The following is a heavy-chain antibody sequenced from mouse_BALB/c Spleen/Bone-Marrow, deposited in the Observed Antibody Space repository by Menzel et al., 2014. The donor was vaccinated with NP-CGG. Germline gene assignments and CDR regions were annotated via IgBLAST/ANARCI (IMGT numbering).Heavy chain of an antibody. V-gene: IGHV5-12-2*01. CDR3: ARHRRYDVWFAY. D-gene: IGHD2-14*01. CDR2: ISNGGGST. CDR1: GFTFSSYT. J-gene: IGHJ3*01. Sequence: DVMLVESGGGLVQPGGSLKLSCAASGFTFSSYTMSWVRQTPEKRLEWVAYISNGGGSTYYPDTVKGRFTISGDNAKNTLYLQMSSLKSEDTAMYYCARHRRYDVWFAYWGQGTLVTVSA.